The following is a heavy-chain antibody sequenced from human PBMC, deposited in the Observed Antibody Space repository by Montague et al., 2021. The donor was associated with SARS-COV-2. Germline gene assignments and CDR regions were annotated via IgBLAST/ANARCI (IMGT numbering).Heavy chain of an antibody. V-gene: IGHV3-11*06. Sequence: SLRLSCAASGFRFSDYYMSWIRQAPGKGPEWVSDISSSSTYTSSVDSVKGRFTISRDNAKNSLYLHLNSLRAEDTAVYYCARGGGRYNWNYEGGFDLWGRGTLVTVSS. CDR3: ARGGGRYNWNYEGGFDL. J-gene: IGHJ2*01. D-gene: IGHD1-7*01. CDR1: GFRFSDYY. CDR2: ISSSSTYT.